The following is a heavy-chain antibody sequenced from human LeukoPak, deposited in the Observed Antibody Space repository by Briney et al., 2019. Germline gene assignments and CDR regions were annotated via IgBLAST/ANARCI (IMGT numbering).Heavy chain of an antibody. Sequence: GGSLRLSCAASGFTFRSYAMSWVRQAPGKGLEWVSGISGSGGSTNYADSVKGRFTISRDNAKNTLNLQMNSLRAEDTAVYYCARDLGQYYDTSDNWFDPWGQGTLVTVSS. CDR2: ISGSGGST. V-gene: IGHV3-23*01. CDR1: GFTFRSYA. CDR3: ARDLGQYYDTSDNWFDP. D-gene: IGHD3-22*01. J-gene: IGHJ5*02.